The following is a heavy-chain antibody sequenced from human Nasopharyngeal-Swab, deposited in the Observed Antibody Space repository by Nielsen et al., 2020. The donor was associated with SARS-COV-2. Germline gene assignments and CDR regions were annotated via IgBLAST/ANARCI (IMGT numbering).Heavy chain of an antibody. D-gene: IGHD2-15*01. CDR3: ARVGGYCSGGSCYNLPDY. CDR2: ICTSGST. J-gene: IGHJ4*02. CDR1: GGSISSGSYY. Sequence: SETLSLTCTVSGGSISSGSYYWSWIRQPAGKGLEWIGRICTSGSTNYNPSLKSRVTISVDTSKNQFSLKLSSVTAADTAVYYCARVGGYCSGGSCYNLPDYWGQGTLVTVSS. V-gene: IGHV4-61*02.